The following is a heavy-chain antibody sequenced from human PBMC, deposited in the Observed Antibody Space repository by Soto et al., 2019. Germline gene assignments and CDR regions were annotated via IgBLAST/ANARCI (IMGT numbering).Heavy chain of an antibody. CDR1: GFTFSSYA. CDR3: AKDREGYYGWGGAFDI. Sequence: QVQLVESGGGVVQPGRSLRLSCAASGFTFSSYAMHWVRQAPGKGLEWVAVISYDGSDKYYADTVKGRFASSRDSSKNTLYLQMSRLRAEDTALYYCAKDREGYYGWGGAFDIWGQGTMVTVSS. D-gene: IGHD3-10*01. CDR2: ISYDGSDK. V-gene: IGHV3-30*18. J-gene: IGHJ3*02.